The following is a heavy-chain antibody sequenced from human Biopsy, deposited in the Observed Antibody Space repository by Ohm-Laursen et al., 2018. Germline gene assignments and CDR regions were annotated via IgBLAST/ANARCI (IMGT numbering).Heavy chain of an antibody. CDR1: GFTFNNYG. Sequence: SLRLSCAAYGFTFNNYGMQWVRQAPGKGLEWVAFIFYDGGNTYYADSVKGRFTISRDNSRDTLYLQMSSLRAEDTAVYYCAKDRYNYTPIGGFSMDVWGQGTTVTVPS. V-gene: IGHV3-30*18. CDR3: AKDRYNYTPIGGFSMDV. D-gene: IGHD5-18*01. CDR2: IFYDGGNT. J-gene: IGHJ6*02.